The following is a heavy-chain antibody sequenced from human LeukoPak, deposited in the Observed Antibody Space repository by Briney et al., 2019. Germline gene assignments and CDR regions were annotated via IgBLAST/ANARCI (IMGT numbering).Heavy chain of an antibody. V-gene: IGHV3-21*01. D-gene: IGHD4-23*01. Sequence: GGSLRLSCAASGFTLSSYSMNWVRQAPGKGLEWVSSISSSSSYIYYADSVKGRFTISRDNAKNSLYLQMNSLRAEDTAVYYCARDNIYGGNSDAFDIWGQGTMVTVSS. CDR3: ARDNIYGGNSDAFDI. J-gene: IGHJ3*02. CDR2: ISSSSSYI. CDR1: GFTLSSYS.